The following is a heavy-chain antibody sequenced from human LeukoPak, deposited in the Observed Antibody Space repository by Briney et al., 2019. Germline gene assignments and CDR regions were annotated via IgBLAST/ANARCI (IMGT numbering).Heavy chain of an antibody. V-gene: IGHV3-21*01. CDR1: GYTFSDFS. D-gene: IGHD4-23*01. CDR2: ISVRSNYR. J-gene: IGHJ4*02. CDR3: ARVPGVTRYFDS. Sequence: PGGSLRLSCAASGYTFSDFSVNWVRQAPGKGLEWVSSISVRSNYRYYADSVKGRFTISRDNAKNSLYLQVNSLRAEDTAVYFCARVPGVTRYFDSWGQGVLVTVSS.